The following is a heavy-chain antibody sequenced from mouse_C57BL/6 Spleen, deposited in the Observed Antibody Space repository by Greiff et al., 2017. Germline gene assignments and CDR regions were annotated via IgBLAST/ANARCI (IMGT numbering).Heavy chain of an antibody. CDR1: GYTFTSYW. Sequence: VQLQQPGAELVRPGTSVKLSCKASGYTFTSYWMHWVKQRPGQGLEWIGVIDPSDSYTNYNQKFKGKATLTVDTSSSTANMQLSSLTSEDSAVYYCARGIPPDYWGQGTTLTVSS. CDR2: IDPSDSYT. CDR3: ARGIPPDY. J-gene: IGHJ2*01. V-gene: IGHV1-59*01.